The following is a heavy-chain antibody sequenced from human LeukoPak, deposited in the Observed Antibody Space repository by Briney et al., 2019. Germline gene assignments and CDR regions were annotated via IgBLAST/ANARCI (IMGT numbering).Heavy chain of an antibody. CDR1: GFTFSSYS. V-gene: IGHV3-48*01. CDR3: ARDVYYYDSSGYYLFDY. CDR2: ISSSSSTI. J-gene: IGHJ4*02. Sequence: AGGALRLSCAASGFTFSSYSMNWVRQAPGKGLEWVSYISSSSSTIYYADSVKGRFTISRDNAKNSLYLQMNSLRAEDTAVYYCARDVYYYDSSGYYLFDYWGQGTLVTVSS. D-gene: IGHD3-22*01.